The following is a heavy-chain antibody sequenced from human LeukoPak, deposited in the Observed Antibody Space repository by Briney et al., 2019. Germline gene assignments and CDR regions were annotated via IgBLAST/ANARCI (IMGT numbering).Heavy chain of an antibody. Sequence: SETLSLTCTVSGGSISSSSYYWGWIRQPPGKGLGWIGSIYYSGSTYYNPSLKSRATISVDTSKNQFSLKLSSVTAADTAVYYCARQRGYGDYWFDPWGQGTLVTVSS. CDR1: GGSISSSSYY. D-gene: IGHD4-17*01. CDR3: ARQRGYGDYWFDP. CDR2: IYYSGST. V-gene: IGHV4-39*01. J-gene: IGHJ5*02.